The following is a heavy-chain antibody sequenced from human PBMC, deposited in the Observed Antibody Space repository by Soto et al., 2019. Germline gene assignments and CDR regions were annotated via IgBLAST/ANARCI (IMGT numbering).Heavy chain of an antibody. J-gene: IGHJ4*02. CDR1: GGTFSSYT. V-gene: IGHV1-69*02. CDR2: IIPILGIA. D-gene: IGHD2-15*01. CDR3: ASNFGRYCSGGSCYSGF. Sequence: QVQLVQSGAEVKKPGSSVKVSCKASGGTFSSYTISWVRQAPGQGLEWMGRIIPILGIANYAQKFQGRVTITADKSTSTAYIELSSLRSEDTAVYYCASNFGRYCSGGSCYSGFWGQGTLVTVSS.